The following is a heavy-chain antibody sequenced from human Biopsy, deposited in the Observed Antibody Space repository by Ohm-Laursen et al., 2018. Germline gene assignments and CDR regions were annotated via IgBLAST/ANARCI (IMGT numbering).Heavy chain of an antibody. J-gene: IGHJ6*02. V-gene: IGHV1-46*01. CDR2: VNPVAEAT. CDR1: GYNFGNYY. Sequence: ASVKVSCNASGYNFGNYYINWVRKVPGQGLEWLGVVNPVAEATMYAQKFQDRITLARDASTNTVYMDLTSLTSEDTAVYYCARESPLRLGVCGAIRCFKEVFGMDVWGQGTTVIVSS. CDR3: ARESPLRLGVCGAIRCFKEVFGMDV. D-gene: IGHD2-21*01.